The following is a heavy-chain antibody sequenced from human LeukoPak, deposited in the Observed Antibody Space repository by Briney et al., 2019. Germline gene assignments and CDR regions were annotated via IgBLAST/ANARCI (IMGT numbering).Heavy chain of an antibody. J-gene: IGHJ4*02. V-gene: IGHV4-59*01. D-gene: IGHD3-10*01. CDR1: GGSISSYY. CDR2: IFYSGTT. Sequence: KPSETLSLTCSVSGGSISSYYGSWIRQPPGMGLEWIGYIFYSGTTNYNPSLKSRVTISVDTSKNQFSLRLTSVTAADTAVYYCARGWHGSGSPLEYWGRGTLVTVSS. CDR3: ARGWHGSGSPLEY.